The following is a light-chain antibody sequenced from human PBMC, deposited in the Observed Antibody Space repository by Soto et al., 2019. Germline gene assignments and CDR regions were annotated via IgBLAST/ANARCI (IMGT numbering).Light chain of an antibody. Sequence: DIQITQSPSTLSASVGDRVTITRRASQSISSWLAWYQQKPGRAPKLLIYKASSLGTGVTSRFSGSGSGTEFTLIINSLEPDDFANYYCQEYGSSSPWTFGQGTKVEIK. CDR3: QEYGSSSPWT. J-gene: IGKJ1*01. V-gene: IGKV1-5*03. CDR1: QSISSW. CDR2: KAS.